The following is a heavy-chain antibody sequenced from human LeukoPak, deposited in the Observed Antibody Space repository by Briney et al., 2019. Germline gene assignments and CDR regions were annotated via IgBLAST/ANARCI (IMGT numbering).Heavy chain of an antibody. CDR2: ISHSGST. Sequence: SQTLSLTCTVSGGSISSGGYFWSWVRQHPGKGLEWIGYISHSGSTYYNPSLKSRVTISLDTSKDRFSLRLSSVTAADTAVYYCARALWFGEYNWFDPWGQGTLVTVSS. D-gene: IGHD3-10*01. CDR1: GGSISSGGYF. J-gene: IGHJ5*02. CDR3: ARALWFGEYNWFDP. V-gene: IGHV4-31*03.